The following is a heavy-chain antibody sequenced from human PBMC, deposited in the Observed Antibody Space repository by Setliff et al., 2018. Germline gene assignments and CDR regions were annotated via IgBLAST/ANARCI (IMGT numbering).Heavy chain of an antibody. D-gene: IGHD2-21*02. V-gene: IGHV3-30*02. Sequence: PGGSLRLSCAASGFAFSSYGMHWVRQAPGEGLEWVAFIRFDGTNKYYADSVKGRFTISRDNSKNTLFLQMNSLRAKDTAVYYCARDPILDHGSGLMVTAIQGYMDVWGKGTTVTVSS. CDR3: ARDPILDHGSGLMVTAIQGYMDV. CDR2: IRFDGTNK. CDR1: GFAFSSYG. J-gene: IGHJ6*03.